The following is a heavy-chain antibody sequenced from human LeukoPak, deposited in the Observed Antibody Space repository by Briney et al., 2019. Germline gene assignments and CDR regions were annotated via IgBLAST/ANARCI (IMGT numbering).Heavy chain of an antibody. Sequence: PGGSLRLSCAASGFTFSTYSMNWVRQAPGKGLEWVSYISISSGIIYYADSVKGRFTISRDNAKNSLYLQMNSLRAEDTAVYYCASFTSYWGQGTLVTVSS. CDR1: GFTFSTYS. J-gene: IGHJ4*02. CDR2: ISISSGII. CDR3: ASFTSY. V-gene: IGHV3-21*05.